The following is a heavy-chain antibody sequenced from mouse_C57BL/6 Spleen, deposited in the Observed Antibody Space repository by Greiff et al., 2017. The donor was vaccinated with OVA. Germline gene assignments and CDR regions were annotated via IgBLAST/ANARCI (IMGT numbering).Heavy chain of an antibody. Sequence: QVQLQQSGAELVRPGASVTLSCKASGYTFTDYEMHWVKQTPVHGLEWIGAIDPETGGTAYNQKFKGKAILTADKSSSTAYMELRSLTSEDSAVYYCTRRTGTDFDYWGQGTTLTVSS. V-gene: IGHV1-15*01. CDR3: TRRTGTDFDY. CDR1: GYTFTDYE. J-gene: IGHJ2*01. CDR2: IDPETGGT. D-gene: IGHD4-1*01.